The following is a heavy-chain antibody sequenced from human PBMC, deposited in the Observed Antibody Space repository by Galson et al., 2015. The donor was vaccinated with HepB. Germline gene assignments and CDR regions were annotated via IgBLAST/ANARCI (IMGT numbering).Heavy chain of an antibody. D-gene: IGHD5-24*01. J-gene: IGHJ4*02. CDR1: GFTFSSYG. CDR3: ARVGEDGYNPALLFFDY. CDR2: IWYDGSNK. V-gene: IGHV3-33*01. Sequence: SLRLSCAASGFTFSSYGMHWVRQAPGKGLEWVAVIWYDGSNKYYADSVKGRFTISRDNSKNTLYLQMNSLRAEDTAVYYCARVGEDGYNPALLFFDYWGQGTLVTVSS.